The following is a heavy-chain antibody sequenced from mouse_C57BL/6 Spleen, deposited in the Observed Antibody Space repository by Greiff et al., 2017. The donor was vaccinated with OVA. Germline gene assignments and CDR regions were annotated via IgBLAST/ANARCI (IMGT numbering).Heavy chain of an antibody. CDR3: ERERKTARDY. CDR1: GYTFTSYW. D-gene: IGHD3-2*01. J-gene: IGHJ4*01. V-gene: IGHV1-64*01. CDR2: IHPNSGST. Sequence: VQLQQPGAELVKPGASVKLSCKASGYTFTSYWMHWVKQRPGQGLEWIGMIHPNSGSTTYNEKFKSKATLTVDNSSSTAYMQHSSLTCEDSAVDYSERERKTARDYWGKGTSGTVSS.